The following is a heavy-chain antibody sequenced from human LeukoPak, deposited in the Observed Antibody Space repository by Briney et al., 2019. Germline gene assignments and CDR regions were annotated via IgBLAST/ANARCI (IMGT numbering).Heavy chain of an antibody. CDR2: ISSSSSYI. D-gene: IGHD1-26*01. V-gene: IGHV3-21*01. J-gene: IGHJ4*02. CDR3: AREYGSDRGRPLDY. CDR1: GFTFSSYS. Sequence: PGGSLRLSCAASGFTFSSYSMNWVRQAPGKGLEWVSSISSSSSYIYYADSVKGRFTISRDNAKNSLYLQMNSLRAEDTAVYYCAREYGSDRGRPLDYWGQGTLVTVSS.